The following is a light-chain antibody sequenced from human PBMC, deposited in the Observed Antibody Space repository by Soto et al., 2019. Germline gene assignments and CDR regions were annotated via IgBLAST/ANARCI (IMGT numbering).Light chain of an antibody. J-gene: IGKJ2*01. V-gene: IGKV1-39*01. CDR2: SAS. CDR3: QQSYGTPYT. CDR1: QSIRTN. Sequence: DIPMTQSPSSLSTSVGDRVTISCRASQSIRTNLNWYQQKPGKAPKLLIYSASSLQSGVPSRFSGSGSGTDFTLTISCLQPEDFATYYCQQSYGTPYTFGQGTKLEIK.